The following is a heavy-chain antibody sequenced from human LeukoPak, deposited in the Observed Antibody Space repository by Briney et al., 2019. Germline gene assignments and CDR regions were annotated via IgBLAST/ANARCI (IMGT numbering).Heavy chain of an antibody. Sequence: ASVKVSCKASGYTFTSYGISWVRQAPGQGLEWMGWISAYNGNTNYAQKLQGRVTMTTDTSTSTAYMEPRSLRSDDTAVYNCAVGYQLDYGDYEADAFDIWGQGTMVTVSS. CDR3: AVGYQLDYGDYEADAFDI. CDR1: GYTFTSYG. J-gene: IGHJ3*02. V-gene: IGHV1-18*04. CDR2: ISAYNGNT. D-gene: IGHD4-17*01.